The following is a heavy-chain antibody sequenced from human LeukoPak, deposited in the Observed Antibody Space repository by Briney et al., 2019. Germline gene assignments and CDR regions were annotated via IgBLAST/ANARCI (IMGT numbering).Heavy chain of an antibody. CDR3: ARRAGAYSHPYDY. V-gene: IGHV3-7*03. CDR1: EFSVGSNY. J-gene: IGHJ4*02. Sequence: PGGSLRLSCAASEFSVGSNYMTWVRQAPGKGLEWVANIKQDGSEKYYVDSVKGRFTISRDNSKNTLYLQMNSLRAEDTAVYYCARRAGAYSHPYDYWGQGTLVTVSS. D-gene: IGHD4/OR15-4a*01. CDR2: IKQDGSEK.